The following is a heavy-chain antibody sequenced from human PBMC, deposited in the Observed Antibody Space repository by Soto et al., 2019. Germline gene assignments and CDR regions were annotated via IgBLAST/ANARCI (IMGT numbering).Heavy chain of an antibody. CDR1: RFTFSNYA. J-gene: IGHJ4*02. Sequence: EVQLLESGGGLVQPGGSLRLSCAASRFTFSNYAMSWVRQAPGKGLEWVSSISHTGNTIYYADSVKGRFTISRDNSKNTLYLERNSQRAEDTAVYYCVKNQGSAWYFEYWGQGTLVTVSS. CDR2: ISHTGNTI. D-gene: IGHD6-19*01. CDR3: VKNQGSAWYFEY. V-gene: IGHV3-23*01.